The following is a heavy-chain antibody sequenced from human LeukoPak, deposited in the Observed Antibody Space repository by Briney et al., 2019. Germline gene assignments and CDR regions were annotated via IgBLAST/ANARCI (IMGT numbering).Heavy chain of an antibody. Sequence: GGSLRLSCAASGFTFTNYWMSWVRQAPGKGLEWVAIISYDGSDKYYADSVKGRFTISRDNSKNTLYLQMNSLRAEDTAVYYCALAGPSSSWYVPDGMDVWGQGTTVTVPS. D-gene: IGHD6-13*01. J-gene: IGHJ6*02. CDR1: GFTFTNYW. CDR2: ISYDGSDK. CDR3: ALAGPSSSWYVPDGMDV. V-gene: IGHV3-30*03.